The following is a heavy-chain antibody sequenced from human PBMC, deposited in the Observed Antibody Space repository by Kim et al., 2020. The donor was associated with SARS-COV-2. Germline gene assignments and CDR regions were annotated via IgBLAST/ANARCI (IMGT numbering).Heavy chain of an antibody. J-gene: IGHJ4*02. V-gene: IGHV4-31*02. CDR3: ARVPY. Sequence: IYYSGSTYDNPSLKSRVTISVGTSKNQFSLKLSSVPAADAAVYYCARVPYWGQGTLVTVSS. CDR2: IYYSGST.